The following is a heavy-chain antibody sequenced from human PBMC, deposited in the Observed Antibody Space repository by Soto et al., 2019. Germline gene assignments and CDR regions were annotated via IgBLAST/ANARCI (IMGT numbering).Heavy chain of an antibody. V-gene: IGHV3-23*01. CDR2: FTGSGTYT. Sequence: GGSLRLSCAASGFTFSNYVMSWVRQAPGKGLEWVSTFTGSGTYTNYADSVKGRFTVSGDNSKNTLYLQMNSLRAEDTAVYYCARRKSGNSAYVDYWGQGTLVNVSS. J-gene: IGHJ4*02. CDR1: GFTFSNYV. D-gene: IGHD1-26*01. CDR3: ARRKSGNSAYVDY.